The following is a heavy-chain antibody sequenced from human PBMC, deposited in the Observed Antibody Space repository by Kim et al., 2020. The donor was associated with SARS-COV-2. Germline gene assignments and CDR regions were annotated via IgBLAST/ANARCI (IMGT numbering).Heavy chain of an antibody. Sequence: GSTISADSMKSRFTISRDNRKDFLYLEMNSLRTEDTALYYCTKEKLRYFDFWGRGTLVTVSS. CDR2: GST. D-gene: IGHD3-16*01. CDR3: TKEKLRYFDF. J-gene: IGHJ2*01. V-gene: IGHV3-43*01.